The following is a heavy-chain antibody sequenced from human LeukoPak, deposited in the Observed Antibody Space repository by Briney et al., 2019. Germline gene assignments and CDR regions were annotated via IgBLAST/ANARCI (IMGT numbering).Heavy chain of an antibody. D-gene: IGHD6-13*01. CDR3: AREYSSSSGPFDY. CDR1: GFTFSSYG. V-gene: IGHV3-30*02. Sequence: GGSLRLSCAASGFTFSSYGMHWVRQAPGKGLERVAFIRYDGSNKYYADSVKGRFTISRDNSKNTLYLQMNSLRAADTAVYYCAREYSSSSGPFDYWGQGTLVTVSS. J-gene: IGHJ4*02. CDR2: IRYDGSNK.